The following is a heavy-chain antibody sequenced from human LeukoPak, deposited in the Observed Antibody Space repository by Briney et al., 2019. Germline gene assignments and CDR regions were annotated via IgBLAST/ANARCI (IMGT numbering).Heavy chain of an antibody. Sequence: ASVKVSCKVSGYTLTELSMHWVRQAPGKGLEWMGGFDPEDGETIYAQKFQGRVTITADESTSTAYMELSSLRSEDTAVYYCARDGSGSYYFDTHSDYWGKGTTVTVSS. V-gene: IGHV1-24*01. CDR3: ARDGSGSYYFDTHSDY. J-gene: IGHJ6*04. CDR1: GYTLTELS. D-gene: IGHD3-10*01. CDR2: FDPEDGET.